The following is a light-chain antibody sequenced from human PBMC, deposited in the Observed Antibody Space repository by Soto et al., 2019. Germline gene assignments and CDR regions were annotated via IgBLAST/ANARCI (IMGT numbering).Light chain of an antibody. CDR1: SSDVGGYNY. CDR2: DVT. V-gene: IGLV2-11*01. J-gene: IGLJ7*01. CDR3: CSYAGTFIHV. Sequence: QSALTQPRSVSGSPGQSVTISCTGSSSDVGGYNYVSWYQQHPGKAPKVMIYDVTKRPSGVPDRFSGSKSGNTASLTISGLQAEDEADYYCCSYAGTFIHVFGSGTQLTVL.